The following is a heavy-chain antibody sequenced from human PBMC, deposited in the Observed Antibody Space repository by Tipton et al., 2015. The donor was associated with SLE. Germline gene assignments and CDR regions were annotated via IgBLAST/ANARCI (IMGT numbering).Heavy chain of an antibody. CDR2: ISSSSSYT. D-gene: IGHD3-3*01. CDR3: ARDAPGRFLEWFSGDAFDI. V-gene: IGHV3-21*01. CDR1: GFTFSSYS. Sequence: SLRLSCAASGFTFSSYSMNWVRQAPGKGLEWVSSISSSSSYTNYADSVKGRFTISRDNAKNSLYLQMNSLRAEDTAVYYCARDAPGRFLEWFSGDAFDIWGQGTMVTVSS. J-gene: IGHJ3*02.